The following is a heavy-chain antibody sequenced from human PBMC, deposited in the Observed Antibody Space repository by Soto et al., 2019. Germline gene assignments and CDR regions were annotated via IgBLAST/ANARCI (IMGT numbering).Heavy chain of an antibody. CDR3: WVTTDDMDV. CDR1: GLTFSNYA. J-gene: IGHJ6*02. V-gene: IGHV3-23*01. D-gene: IGHD4-17*01. CDR2: ISGSAEST. Sequence: EVQVLESGGGLVQPGGSLRLSCAASGLTFSNYAMSWFRQAPGKGLEWVSSISGSAESTYYADSVKGRFTISRDNSKNTLYLHMNSLGAEDTAVYFTWVTTDDMDVWGHGTTVTVS.